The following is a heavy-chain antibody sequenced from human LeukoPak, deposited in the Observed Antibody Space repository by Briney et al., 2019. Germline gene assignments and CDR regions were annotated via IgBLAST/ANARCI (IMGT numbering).Heavy chain of an antibody. J-gene: IGHJ4*02. CDR1: GFTFSSYA. Sequence: HPGGSLRLSCAASGFTFSSYAMSWVRQAPGKGLEWVSAISGSGGSTYYADSVKGRFTISRDNSKNTLYLQMNSLRAEDTAVFYCAKDGSAEYSGLPGDYWGQGTLVTVSS. D-gene: IGHD2/OR15-2a*01. CDR3: AKDGSAEYSGLPGDY. V-gene: IGHV3-23*01. CDR2: ISGSGGST.